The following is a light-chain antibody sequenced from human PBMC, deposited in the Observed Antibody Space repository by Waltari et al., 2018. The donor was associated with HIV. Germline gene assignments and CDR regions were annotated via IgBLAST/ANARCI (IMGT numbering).Light chain of an antibody. Sequence: QSALTQAASVSASLGQSIKISCTATTSEIDISNLFSWYQHHPGKTPKFILYEVTKRPSGVSNRFSGSKSGNTTSLTITGLLADDEADYYCCSCSVTNSLWVFGGGTKVTVV. CDR2: EVT. V-gene: IGLV2-23*02. CDR1: TSEIDISNL. CDR3: CSCSVTNSLWV. J-gene: IGLJ3*02.